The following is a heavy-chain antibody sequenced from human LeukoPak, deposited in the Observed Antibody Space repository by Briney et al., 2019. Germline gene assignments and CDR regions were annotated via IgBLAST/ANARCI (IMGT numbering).Heavy chain of an antibody. Sequence: GGSLRLSCAASGFTFSIYAMSWVRQAPGKGLEWVANIKQDGSEKYYVDSVKGRFTISRDNAKNSLYLQMNSLRAEDTAVYYCTVFWDPAHFDYWGQGTLVTVSS. J-gene: IGHJ4*02. CDR2: IKQDGSEK. CDR3: TVFWDPAHFDY. D-gene: IGHD1-26*01. V-gene: IGHV3-7*01. CDR1: GFTFSIYA.